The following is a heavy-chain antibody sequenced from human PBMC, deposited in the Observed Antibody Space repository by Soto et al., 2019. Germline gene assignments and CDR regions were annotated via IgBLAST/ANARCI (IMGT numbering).Heavy chain of an antibody. CDR3: TIEDS. Sequence: EVQLVESGGGLVKPGGSLRLSCTVSGFSFSDTWMSWVRQAPGKGLEWVGRIKSETDGGTADYAAPVKGRFTISRDDSLNTLFLQLNSLKTEDTAVYYCTIEDSWGQGTLVTVSS. CDR2: IKSETDGGTA. CDR1: GFSFSDTW. J-gene: IGHJ4*02. V-gene: IGHV3-15*01.